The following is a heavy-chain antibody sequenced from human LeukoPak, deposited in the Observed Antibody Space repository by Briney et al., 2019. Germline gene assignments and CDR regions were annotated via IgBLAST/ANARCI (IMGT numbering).Heavy chain of an antibody. J-gene: IGHJ5*02. CDR1: GYTFTSYD. D-gene: IGHD5-12*01. CDR2: MNPNSGNT. V-gene: IGHV1-8*03. CDR3: ARGYSGYDYDYWFDP. Sequence: ASVKVSCKASGYTFTSYDINWVRQATGQGLEWMGWMNPNSGNTGYAQKFQGRVTITRNTSISTAYMELSSLRSEDTAVYYCARGYSGYDYDYWFDPWGQGTLVTVSS.